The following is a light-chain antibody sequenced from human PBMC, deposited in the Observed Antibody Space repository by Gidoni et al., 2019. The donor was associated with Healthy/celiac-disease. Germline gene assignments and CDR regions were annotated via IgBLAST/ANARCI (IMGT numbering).Light chain of an antibody. CDR1: QSVSSY. V-gene: IGKV3-11*01. CDR3: QQRSNWPPYMYT. J-gene: IGKJ2*01. CDR2: DAS. Sequence: IVLTQSPATLSLSPGERATLSCRASQSVSSYLAWYQQKPGQAPRLLIYDASNRATGIPARFSGSGSGTDFTLTISSLEPEDFAVYYCQQRSNWPPYMYTFXQXTKLEIK.